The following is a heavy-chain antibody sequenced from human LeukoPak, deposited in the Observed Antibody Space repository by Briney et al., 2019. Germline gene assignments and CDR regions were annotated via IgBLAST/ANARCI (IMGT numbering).Heavy chain of an antibody. CDR1: GFTFSSYS. CDR2: ISSSSSYI. D-gene: IGHD1-26*01. CDR3: ARGSGSYTRPVDC. Sequence: PGGSLGLSCAASGFTFSSYSMNWVRQAPGKGLEWVSSISSSSSYIYYADSVKGRFTISRDNAKNSLYLQMNSLRAEDTAVYYCARGSGSYTRPVDCWGQGSLVTVSS. J-gene: IGHJ4*02. V-gene: IGHV3-21*01.